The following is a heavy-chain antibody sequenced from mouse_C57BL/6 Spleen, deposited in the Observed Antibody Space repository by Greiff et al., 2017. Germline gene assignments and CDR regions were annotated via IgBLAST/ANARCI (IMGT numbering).Heavy chain of an antibody. CDR1: GYTFTSYG. V-gene: IGHV1-81*01. D-gene: IGHD2-4*01. J-gene: IGHJ2*01. Sequence: QDQLQQSGAELARPGASVKLSCKASGYTFTSYGISWVKQRTGQGLEWIGEIYPRSGNTYYNEKFKGKATLTADKSSSTAYMELRSLTSEDSAVYFCARSGYDYDDDYWGQGTTLTVSS. CDR2: IYPRSGNT. CDR3: ARSGYDYDDDY.